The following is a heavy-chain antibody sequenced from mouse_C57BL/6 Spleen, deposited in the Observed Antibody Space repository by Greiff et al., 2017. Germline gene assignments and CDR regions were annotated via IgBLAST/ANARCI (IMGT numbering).Heavy chain of an antibody. CDR3: ARSGGSFDD. D-gene: IGHD3-2*02. J-gene: IGHJ2*01. CDR2: INPSTGGT. V-gene: IGHV1-42*01. CDR1: GYSFPGYY. Sequence: VQLKESGPELVKPGASVKISCKASGYSFPGYYMNWVKQSPEKSLEWIGEINPSTGGTTYNQKFKAKATLTVDKSSSTAYMQLKSLTSEDSAVYYCARSGGSFDDWGQGTTLTVSS.